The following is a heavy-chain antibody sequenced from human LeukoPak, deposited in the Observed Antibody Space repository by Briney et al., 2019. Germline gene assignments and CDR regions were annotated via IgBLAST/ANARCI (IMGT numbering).Heavy chain of an antibody. D-gene: IGHD2-21*01. V-gene: IGHV1-69*06. CDR3: ARAESVGLVGGDI. Sequence: GASVKVSCKASGGTFSSYAISXVXXAPGQGLEWMGGIIPIFGTANYAQKFQGSVTITADKSTSTAYMELSSLRSEDTAVYYCARAESVGLVGGDIWGQGTMVTVSS. CDR2: IIPIFGTA. CDR1: GGTFSSYA. J-gene: IGHJ3*02.